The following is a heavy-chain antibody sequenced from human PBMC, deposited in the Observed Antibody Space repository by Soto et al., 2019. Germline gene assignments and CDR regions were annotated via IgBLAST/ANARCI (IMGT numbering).Heavy chain of an antibody. D-gene: IGHD2-2*01. CDR1: GFTFSDYY. Sequence: GGSLRLSCAASGFTFSDYYMSWIRQAPGKGLEWVSYISSSGSTIYYADSVKGRFTISRDNAKNSLYLQMNSLRAEDTAVYYCANHPYANIDYYYMDVWGKGTTVTVSS. CDR2: ISSSGSTI. CDR3: ANHPYANIDYYYMDV. V-gene: IGHV3-11*01. J-gene: IGHJ6*03.